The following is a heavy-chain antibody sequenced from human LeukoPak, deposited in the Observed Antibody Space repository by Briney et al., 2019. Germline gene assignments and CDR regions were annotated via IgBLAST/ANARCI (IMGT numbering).Heavy chain of an antibody. J-gene: IGHJ3*02. CDR3: ARDMKAAGLNPNAFDI. D-gene: IGHD6-13*01. CDR2: INSDGSST. CDR1: GFTFSSYW. Sequence: LRLSCAASGFTFSSYWMHWVRHAPGKGLVWVSRINSDGSSTIYADSVKGRFTISRDNAKNTLYLQMNSLRAEDTAVYYCARDMKAAGLNPNAFDIWGQGTMVTVSS. V-gene: IGHV3-74*01.